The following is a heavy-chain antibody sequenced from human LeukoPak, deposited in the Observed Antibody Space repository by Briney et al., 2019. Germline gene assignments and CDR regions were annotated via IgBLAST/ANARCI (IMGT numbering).Heavy chain of an antibody. Sequence: SETLSLTCTVSGGSISSSSYYWGWIRQPPGKGLEWIGSIYHSGSTNYNPSLKSRVTISVDKSKNQFSLKLSSVTAADTAVYYCARDPERYGGHFLAGFDYWGQGTLVTVSS. CDR3: ARDPERYGGHFLAGFDY. CDR1: GGSISSSSYY. CDR2: IYHSGST. D-gene: IGHD1-14*01. V-gene: IGHV4-39*07. J-gene: IGHJ4*02.